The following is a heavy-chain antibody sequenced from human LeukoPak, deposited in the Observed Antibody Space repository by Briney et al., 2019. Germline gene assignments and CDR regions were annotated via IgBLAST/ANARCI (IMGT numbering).Heavy chain of an antibody. Sequence: GGSLRLSCAASGFTFSDYGMSWVRQAPGKGLEWISSISSTGGTTYYADSVKGRFTISRDNSKNTLYLQMNSLRAEDTAVYYCARGTSSGYFQLYFDYWGQGTLVTVSS. J-gene: IGHJ4*02. CDR3: ARGTSSGYFQLYFDY. CDR1: GFTFSDYG. D-gene: IGHD3-22*01. V-gene: IGHV3-23*01. CDR2: ISSTGGTT.